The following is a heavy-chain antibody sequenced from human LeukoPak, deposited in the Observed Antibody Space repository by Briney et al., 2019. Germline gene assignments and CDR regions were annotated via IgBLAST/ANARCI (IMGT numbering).Heavy chain of an antibody. V-gene: IGHV4-34*01. CDR1: GGSISSYY. Sequence: SETLSLTCTVSGGSISSYYWSWIRQPPGKGLEWIGEINHSGSTNYNPSLKSRVTVSVDTSKNQFSLKLSSVTAADTAVYYCASEGYSSEGGMNFDYWGQGTLVTVSS. J-gene: IGHJ4*02. CDR2: INHSGST. D-gene: IGHD6-25*01. CDR3: ASEGYSSEGGMNFDY.